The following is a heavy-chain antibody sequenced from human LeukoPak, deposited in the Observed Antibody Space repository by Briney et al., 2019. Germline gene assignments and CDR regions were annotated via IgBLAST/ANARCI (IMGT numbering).Heavy chain of an antibody. Sequence: PGGSLRLSCAASGFTSSSYGMHWVRQAPGKELEWVAVISYDGSNKYYADSVKGRFTISRDNSKNTLYLQMNSLRAEDTAVYYCASLTYCSSTSCYADDYWGQGTLVTVSS. D-gene: IGHD2-2*01. CDR2: ISYDGSNK. J-gene: IGHJ4*02. CDR1: GFTSSSYG. CDR3: ASLTYCSSTSCYADDY. V-gene: IGHV3-30*03.